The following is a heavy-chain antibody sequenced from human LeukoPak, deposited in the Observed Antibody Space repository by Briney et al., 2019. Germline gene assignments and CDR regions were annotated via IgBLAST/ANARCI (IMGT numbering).Heavy chain of an antibody. J-gene: IGHJ4*02. V-gene: IGHV4-34*01. CDR3: ARGRLVSSQPFDY. Sequence: SETLSLTRAVYGGSFSGYYWSWIRQPPGKGLEWIGEINHSGTTNYNPSLKSRVTISADTSKNQFSLKLSSVTAADTAVYYCARGRLVSSQPFDYWGQGTLVTVS. CDR2: INHSGTT. D-gene: IGHD6-6*01. CDR1: GGSFSGYY.